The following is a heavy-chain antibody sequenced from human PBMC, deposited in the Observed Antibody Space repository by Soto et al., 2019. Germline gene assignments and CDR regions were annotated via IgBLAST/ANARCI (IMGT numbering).Heavy chain of an antibody. D-gene: IGHD6-13*01. CDR1: GGSISTYY. Sequence: SETLSLTCTVSGGSISTYYWSWIRQPAGKGLEWIGRIDTSGNTNYNPSLKSRVTMSVDTSKKQFSLKLTSVTAADTAVYYCARYSSNWFQTEGMDVWGQGTTVTSP. CDR3: ARYSSNWFQTEGMDV. V-gene: IGHV4-4*07. J-gene: IGHJ6*02. CDR2: IDTSGNT.